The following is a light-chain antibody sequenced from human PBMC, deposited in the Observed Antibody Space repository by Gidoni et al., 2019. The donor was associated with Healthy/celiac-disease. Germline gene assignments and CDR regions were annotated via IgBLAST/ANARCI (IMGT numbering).Light chain of an antibody. CDR2: DAS. Sequence: IQMTNPPSSLSASVGDRVTITCQASQDISNYLNWYQQKPGKAPKLLIYDASNLETGVPSRFSGSGSGTDFTFTISSLQPEDIATYYCQQYDNLPLTFGGGTKVEIK. J-gene: IGKJ4*01. V-gene: IGKV1-33*01. CDR3: QQYDNLPLT. CDR1: QDISNY.